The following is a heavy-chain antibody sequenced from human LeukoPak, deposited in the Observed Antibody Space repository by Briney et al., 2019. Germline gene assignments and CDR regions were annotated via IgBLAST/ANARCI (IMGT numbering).Heavy chain of an antibody. D-gene: IGHD3-3*01. V-gene: IGHV4-39*01. CDR1: GDSISSSSYY. J-gene: IGHJ4*02. Sequence: PSETLSLTCTVSGDSISSSSYYWGWIRQPPGKGLEWIGSIYYSGSTYYNPSLKSRVTISVDTSKNQFSLKLSSVTAADTAVYYCARRVSIFGVVTFDYWGQGTLVTVSS. CDR3: ARRVSIFGVVTFDY. CDR2: IYYSGST.